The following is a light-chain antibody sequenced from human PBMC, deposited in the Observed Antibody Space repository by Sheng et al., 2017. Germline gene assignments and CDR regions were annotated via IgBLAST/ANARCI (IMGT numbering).Light chain of an antibody. V-gene: IGKV3-11*01. CDR2: DAS. Sequence: EIVLTQSPATLSLSPGERATLSCRASQTVSSYLGWYQQKPGQAPRLLIYDASNRASGIPDRFSGSGSGTDFTLTISSLEPEDFAVYFCQQRHNWPYTFGQGTKLEIK. CDR3: QQRHNWPYT. J-gene: IGKJ2*01. CDR1: QTVSSY.